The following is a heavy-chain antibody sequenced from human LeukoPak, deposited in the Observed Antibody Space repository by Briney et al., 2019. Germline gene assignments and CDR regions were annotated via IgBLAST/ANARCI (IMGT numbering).Heavy chain of an antibody. V-gene: IGHV3-23*01. CDR3: AKDKIYGGTTNNDY. CDR1: GFTFSSYG. D-gene: IGHD4-23*01. CDR2: ISGSGGST. J-gene: IGHJ4*02. Sequence: GGSLRLSCAASGFTFSSYGMSWVRQAPGKGLEWVSAISGSGGSTYYADSVKGRFTISRDNSKNTLYLQMNSLRAEDTAVYYCAKDKIYGGTTNNDYWGQGTLVTVSS.